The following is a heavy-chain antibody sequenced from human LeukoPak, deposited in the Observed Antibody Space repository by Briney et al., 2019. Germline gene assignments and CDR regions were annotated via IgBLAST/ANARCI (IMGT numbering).Heavy chain of an antibody. V-gene: IGHV3-33*01. CDR2: IWYDGSNK. CDR3: ARDRAAAGLDY. Sequence: GRSLRLTCAASGFTFSSYGMYWVRQAPGKGLEWVAVIWYDGSNKFYADSVKGRFTISRDNYKNTLYLQMNSLRAEDTAVYYCARDRAAAGLDYWGQGTLVTVSS. CDR1: GFTFSSYG. J-gene: IGHJ4*02. D-gene: IGHD6-13*01.